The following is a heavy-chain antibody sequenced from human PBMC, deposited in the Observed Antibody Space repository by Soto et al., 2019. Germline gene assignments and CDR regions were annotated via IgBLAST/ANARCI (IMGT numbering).Heavy chain of an antibody. V-gene: IGHV1-3*01. CDR2: INADNGKT. CDR1: GYTFTTYS. J-gene: IGHJ3*02. CDR3: ATCGRSWCASDI. D-gene: IGHD6-13*01. Sequence: VQVVQSGAEVKKPGASVTVSCKASGYTFTTYSIYWVRQAPGQRLEWMGWINADNGKTKYSQNFQGRLTINRDTSASTDYMEVSRLTSEDTAVYYCATCGRSWCASDIWGQGTIVTVS.